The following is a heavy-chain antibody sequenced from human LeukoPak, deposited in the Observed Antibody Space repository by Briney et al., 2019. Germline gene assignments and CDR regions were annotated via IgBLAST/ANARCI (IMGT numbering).Heavy chain of an antibody. Sequence: PGGSLRLSCAASGFTFSSYWMNWVRQAPGKGLEWVSGVIGSGGTTYYADSVKGRFTISRDNSKNTLYLQMNSLRAEDTALYYCAKDINWASFESWGQGTLVTVSS. CDR2: VIGSGGTT. J-gene: IGHJ4*02. CDR3: AKDINWASFES. V-gene: IGHV3-23*01. D-gene: IGHD7-27*01. CDR1: GFTFSSYW.